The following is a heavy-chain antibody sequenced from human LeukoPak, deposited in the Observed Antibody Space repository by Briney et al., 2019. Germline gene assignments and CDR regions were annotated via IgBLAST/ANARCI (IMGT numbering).Heavy chain of an antibody. CDR3: ARVSAHILTGYSPLDY. Sequence: GASVKVSCKASGYTFTGYYMHWVRQAPGQGLEWMGWINPNSGGTNYAQKFQGRVTMTRDTSISTAYMELSRLRSDDTAVYYCARVSAHILTGYSPLDYWGQGTLVTVSS. CDR1: GYTFTGYY. J-gene: IGHJ4*02. V-gene: IGHV1-2*02. CDR2: INPNSGGT. D-gene: IGHD3-9*01.